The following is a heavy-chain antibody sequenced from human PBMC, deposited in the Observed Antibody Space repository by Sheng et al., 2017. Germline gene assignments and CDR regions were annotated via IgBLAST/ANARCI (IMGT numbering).Heavy chain of an antibody. Sequence: EVQLVESGGGLVKPGGSLRLSCAASGFTFSTSSMNWVRQAPGKGLEWVSSITSSSSHRYYTDSMKGRLTISRDNAKNSLYLQMNSLRAEDTAVYYCARNRGDGYNYYFDYVGPGNPWSPSP. CDR3: ARNRGDGYNYYFDY. CDR1: GFTFSTSS. CDR2: ITSSSSHR. J-gene: IGHJ4*02. V-gene: IGHV3-21*02. D-gene: IGHD5-12*01.